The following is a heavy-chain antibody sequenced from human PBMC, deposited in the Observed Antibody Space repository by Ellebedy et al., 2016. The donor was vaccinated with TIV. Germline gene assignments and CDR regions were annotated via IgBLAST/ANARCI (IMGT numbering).Heavy chain of an antibody. D-gene: IGHD2-2*01. CDR1: GGSINSYY. CDR2: IYYRGNT. Sequence: SETLSLXXTVSGGSINSYYWGWIRQSPGKGLEWIGYIYYRGNTEQNPSLKSRATVSVDTAKNQFSLKLRAVTAADTAVYYCAAMRGSRQFDYWGQGTLVTVSS. CDR3: AAMRGSRQFDY. J-gene: IGHJ4*02. V-gene: IGHV4-59*01.